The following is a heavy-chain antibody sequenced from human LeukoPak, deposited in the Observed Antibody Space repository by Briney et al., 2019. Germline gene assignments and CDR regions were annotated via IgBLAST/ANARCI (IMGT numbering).Heavy chain of an antibody. J-gene: IGHJ4*02. Sequence: TGGSLRLSCAASGFTFSSYGMHWVRQAPGKGLEWVAVISYDGSNKYYADSVKGRFTISRDNPKNTLYLQMNSLRAEDTAVYYCAKDGSSELFDYWGQGTLVTVSS. CDR2: ISYDGSNK. V-gene: IGHV3-30*18. D-gene: IGHD1-26*01. CDR3: AKDGSSELFDY. CDR1: GFTFSSYG.